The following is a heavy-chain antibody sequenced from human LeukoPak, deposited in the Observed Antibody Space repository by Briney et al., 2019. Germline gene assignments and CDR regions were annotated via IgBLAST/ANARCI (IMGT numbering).Heavy chain of an antibody. CDR3: ARAVDSLRAFDI. D-gene: IGHD3-9*01. CDR1: GGSFSGYY. CDR2: INHSGST. J-gene: IGHJ3*02. V-gene: IGHV4-34*01. Sequence: SETLSLTCAVYGGSFSGYYRSWIRQPPGKGLEWIGEINHSGSTNYNPSLKSRVTISVDTSKNQFSLKLSSVTAADTAVYYCARAVDSLRAFDIWGQGTMVTVSS.